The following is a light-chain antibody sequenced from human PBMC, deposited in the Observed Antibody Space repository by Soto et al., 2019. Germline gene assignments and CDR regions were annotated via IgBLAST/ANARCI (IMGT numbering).Light chain of an antibody. CDR1: QNIRSY. J-gene: IGKJ2*01. CDR3: QQSYSIPCT. V-gene: IGKV1-39*01. CDR2: AAS. Sequence: DIQMTQSPSSLSAFIGGRVTITCRASQNIRSYLNWYQQKPGKAPNLLIYAASSLQSGVPSRFSGSGSGTDCTLTISSLQPEDFATYYCQQSYSIPCTFGQGTKLEIK.